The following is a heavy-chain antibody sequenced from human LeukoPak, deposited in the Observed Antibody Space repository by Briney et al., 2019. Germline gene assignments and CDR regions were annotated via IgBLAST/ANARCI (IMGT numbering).Heavy chain of an antibody. Sequence: SQTLSLTCTVSGGSISFGGYYWSWIRQLPGKGLEWIGYMYDREKTDYNPSLRSRVIISLDTSKNQFSLKLNSVTAADTAVYYCASLWGSRHEYWGRGTLVTVSS. CDR3: ASLWGSRHEY. D-gene: IGHD3-16*01. CDR2: MYDREKT. CDR1: GGSISFGGYY. V-gene: IGHV4-31*03. J-gene: IGHJ4*02.